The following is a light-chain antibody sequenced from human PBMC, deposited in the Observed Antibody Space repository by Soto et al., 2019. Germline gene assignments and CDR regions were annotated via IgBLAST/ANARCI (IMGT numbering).Light chain of an antibody. CDR2: TAS. CDR1: QSINSY. V-gene: IGKV1-39*01. J-gene: IGKJ2*01. Sequence: DIQMTQSPSSLSASVGDRVTITCRASQSINSYLNWYQQKPGKAPKLLIYTASSLQSGVPSRFNGGGSGTDFTLTISSLQPEDFATFHCQQSYSAPYTFGQGTKVEIK. CDR3: QQSYSAPYT.